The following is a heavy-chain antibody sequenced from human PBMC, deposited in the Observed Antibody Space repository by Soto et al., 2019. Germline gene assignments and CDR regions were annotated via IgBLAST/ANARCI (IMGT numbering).Heavy chain of an antibody. CDR1: GGTISSGGYS. Sequence: PSLMQRLSKAVVGGTISSGGYSWSWNRQTPGKGLEWIGCIYHSGRTYYNPSLKSRVTISVDRSKNQFSLKLSSVTAADTAVYSCARVPGPWGQGTLVTV. CDR2: IYHSGRT. V-gene: IGHV4-30-2*01. CDR3: ARVPGP. J-gene: IGHJ5*02.